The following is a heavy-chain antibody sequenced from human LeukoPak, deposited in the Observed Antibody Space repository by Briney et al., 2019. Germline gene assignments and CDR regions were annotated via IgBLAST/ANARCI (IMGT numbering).Heavy chain of an antibody. CDR2: ISASGGSSIYGGGT. Sequence: GGSLRLSCAASGFTFSNYALNWVRQAPGKGLEWVSSISASGGSSIYGGGTNYADSVKGRFTISRDNSRSTLFLQMNSLGAEDTAVYYCAKVYYYGSGSFIFDCWGQGTLVTVSS. CDR3: AKVYYYGSGSFIFDC. V-gene: IGHV3-23*01. J-gene: IGHJ4*02. D-gene: IGHD3-10*01. CDR1: GFTFSNYA.